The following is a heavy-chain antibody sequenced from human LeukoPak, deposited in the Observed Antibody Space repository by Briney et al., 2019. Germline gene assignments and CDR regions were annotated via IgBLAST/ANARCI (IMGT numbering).Heavy chain of an antibody. CDR2: ISYDGSNK. CDR1: GFTFSSYA. D-gene: IGHD1-26*01. Sequence: GRSLRLSCAASGFTFSSYAMHWVRQAPGKGLEWVAVISYDGSNKYYADSVKGRFTISRDNSKNTLYLQMNSLRAEDTAVYYCARDSGYSGSYYFDYRGQGTLVTVSS. V-gene: IGHV3-30-3*01. CDR3: ARDSGYSGSYYFDY. J-gene: IGHJ4*02.